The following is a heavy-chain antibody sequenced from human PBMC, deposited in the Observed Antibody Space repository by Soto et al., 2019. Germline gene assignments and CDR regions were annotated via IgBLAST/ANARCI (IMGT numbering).Heavy chain of an antibody. CDR3: ARGVDSWSGYLF. Sequence: PSETLSLTCALYGGSFDGYYCSCIRQSPLKWLEWIGEIHHSGSTKYNPSLKSRVSLSVDTSTKQFSLKMTSMTAADRGVYYCARGVDSWSGYLFWGQGTPVTVSS. CDR1: GGSFDGYY. D-gene: IGHD3-3*01. V-gene: IGHV4-34*01. CDR2: IHHSGST. J-gene: IGHJ4*02.